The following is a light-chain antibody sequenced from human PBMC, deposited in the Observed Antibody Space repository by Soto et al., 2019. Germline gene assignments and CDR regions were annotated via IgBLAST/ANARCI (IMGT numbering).Light chain of an antibody. J-gene: IGKJ5*01. CDR1: QTVRSF. CDR3: QQSYSTPRT. V-gene: IGKV1-39*01. CDR2: SAT. Sequence: DIQMTQSPSFLSASVGERITISCRASQTVRSFLNWYQHRPGGAPKLLIYSATRLQSGVPSRFSGSGSGTDFTLTISSLQPEDVATYYCQQSYSTPRTFGQGTRLEIK.